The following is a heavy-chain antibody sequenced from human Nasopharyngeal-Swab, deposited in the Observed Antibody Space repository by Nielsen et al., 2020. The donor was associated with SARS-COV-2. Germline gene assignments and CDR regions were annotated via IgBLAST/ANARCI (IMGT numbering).Heavy chain of an antibody. CDR2: IIPIFGTA. D-gene: IGHD3-10*01. CDR1: GRTFSSYA. CDR3: ASNVEGGSGSYYYYGMDV. V-gene: IGHV1-69*13. J-gene: IGHJ6*02. Sequence: SSVTVSCKASGRTFSSYAISWVRQAPGQGLEWMGGIIPIFGTANYAQKFQGRVTITADESTSTAYMELSSLRSEDTAVYYCASNVEGGSGSYYYYGMDVWGQGTTVTVSS.